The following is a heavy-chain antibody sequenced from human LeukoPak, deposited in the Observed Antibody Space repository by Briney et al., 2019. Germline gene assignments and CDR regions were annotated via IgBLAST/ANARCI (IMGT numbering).Heavy chain of an antibody. CDR1: GYTFTSYG. CDR3: ARDIAVTNWSDNAAFDV. V-gene: IGHV1-18*04. D-gene: IGHD1-1*01. Sequence: ASVKVSCKASGYTFTSYGISWVRQAPGQGLEWMGWISAYNGNTNYAQKVQGRVTMTTDTSTSTAYMDLRSLRSDDTAMYYCARDIAVTNWSDNAAFDVWGQGTMVTVSS. J-gene: IGHJ3*01. CDR2: ISAYNGNT.